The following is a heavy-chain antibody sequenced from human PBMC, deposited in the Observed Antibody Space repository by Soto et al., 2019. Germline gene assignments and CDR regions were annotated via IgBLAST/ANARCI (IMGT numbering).Heavy chain of an antibody. D-gene: IGHD6-25*01. J-gene: IGHJ5*02. CDR1: GGSISSSSYY. CDR3: ARPHGGSSGWDNWFDP. V-gene: IGHV4-39*07. CDR2: IYYSGST. Sequence: SETLSLTCTVXGGSISSSSYYWGWIRQPPGKGLEWIGSIYYSGSTYYNPSLKSRVTISVDTSKNQFSLKLSSVTAADTAVYYCARPHGGSSGWDNWFDPWGQGTLVTVSS.